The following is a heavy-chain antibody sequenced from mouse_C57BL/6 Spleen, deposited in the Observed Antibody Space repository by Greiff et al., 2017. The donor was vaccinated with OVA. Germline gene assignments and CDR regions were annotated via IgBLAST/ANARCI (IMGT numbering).Heavy chain of an antibody. CDR2: IDPETGGT. CDR3: TRSGGYYESYYFDY. CDR1: GYTFTDYE. J-gene: IGHJ2*01. D-gene: IGHD2-3*01. V-gene: IGHV1-15*01. Sequence: QVQLQQSGAELVRPGASVTLSCKASGYTFTDYEMHWVKQTPVHGLEWIGAIDPETGGTAYNQKFKGKAILTADKSSSTAYMELRSLTSEDSAVYYCTRSGGYYESYYFDYWGQGTTLTVS.